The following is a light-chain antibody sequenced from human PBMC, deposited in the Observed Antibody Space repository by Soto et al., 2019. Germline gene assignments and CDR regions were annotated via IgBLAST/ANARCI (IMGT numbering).Light chain of an antibody. J-gene: IGKJ4*01. CDR3: QQRSTWPIS. CDR2: GAS. CDR1: QSVGSH. Sequence: EVGLTQFPATLSLSPGESATLSCRPNQSVGSHLAWYQHKPSRPPRLLIFGASDRATGIPARFSGSGSGTDFTLTISSLEADDFAVYYCQQRSTWPISFGGGTKVDIK. V-gene: IGKV3-11*01.